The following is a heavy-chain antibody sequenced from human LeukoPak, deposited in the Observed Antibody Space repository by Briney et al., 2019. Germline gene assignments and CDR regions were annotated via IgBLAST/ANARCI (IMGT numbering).Heavy chain of an antibody. D-gene: IGHD1-26*01. J-gene: IGHJ4*02. Sequence: GGSLRLSCAASGFTFSSYAMSWVRQAPGKGLKWVSAISGSGGSTYYADSVKGRFTISRDNSKNTLYLQMNSLRAEDTAVYYCAKVVGATTAGLFDYWGQGTLVTVSS. V-gene: IGHV3-23*01. CDR3: AKVVGATTAGLFDY. CDR2: ISGSGGST. CDR1: GFTFSSYA.